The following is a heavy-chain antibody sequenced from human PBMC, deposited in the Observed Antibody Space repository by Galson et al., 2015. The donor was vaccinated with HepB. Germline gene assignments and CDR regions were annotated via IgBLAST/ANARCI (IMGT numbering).Heavy chain of an antibody. CDR2: INTNTGNP. V-gene: IGHV7-4-1*02. D-gene: IGHD6-13*01. J-gene: IGHJ3*02. CDR3: ARKTGSSSLLPDAFDI. CDR1: GYTFTTYA. Sequence: SCKASGYTFTTYAMNWVRQAPRQGLEWMGWINTNTGNPMYAQGFTGRFAFSLDTSVSTAYLQISSLKAEDTAVYYCARKTGSSSLLPDAFDIWGQGTMVTVSS.